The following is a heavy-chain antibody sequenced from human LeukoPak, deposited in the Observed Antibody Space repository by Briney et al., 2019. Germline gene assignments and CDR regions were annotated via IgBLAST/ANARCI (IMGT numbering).Heavy chain of an antibody. J-gene: IGHJ4*02. CDR3: ASGIVAVTHTFDY. CDR2: IIPILGIA. D-gene: IGHD2-21*02. Sequence: GASVKVSCKASGGTFSSYAISWVRQAPGQGLEWMGRIIPILGIANYAQKFQGRVTITADKSTSTAYMELSSLRSEDTAVYYCASGIVAVTHTFDYWGQGTLVTVSS. V-gene: IGHV1-69*04. CDR1: GGTFSSYA.